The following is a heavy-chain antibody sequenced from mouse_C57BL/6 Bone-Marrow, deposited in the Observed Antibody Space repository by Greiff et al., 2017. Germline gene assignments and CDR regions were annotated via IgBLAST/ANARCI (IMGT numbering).Heavy chain of an antibody. J-gene: IGHJ1*03. Sequence: QVQLQQSGPELVKPGASVKLSCKASGYTFTSYDINWVKQRPGQGLEWIGWIYPRDGSTTYNEKFKGKATLTVDTSSSTAYMELHSLTSEDSAVYFCARLECDSSSGDWYFDVWGTGTTVTVSS. D-gene: IGHD1-1*01. CDR1: GYTFTSYD. CDR2: IYPRDGST. V-gene: IGHV1-85*01. CDR3: ARLECDSSSGDWYFDV.